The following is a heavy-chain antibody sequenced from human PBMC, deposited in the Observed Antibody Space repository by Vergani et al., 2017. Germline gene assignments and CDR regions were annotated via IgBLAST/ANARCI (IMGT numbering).Heavy chain of an antibody. CDR1: GGSFSGYY. D-gene: IGHD1-7*01. J-gene: IGHJ4*02. Sequence: QVQLQQWGAGLLKPSETLSLTCAVYGGSFSGYYWGWVRQPPGKGLEWIGEINHSGSTHYNPSLKSRITISVDTSKNQFSLKLSSVTAADTAVYYCARYNWNYGSLYWGQGTLVTVSS. CDR2: INHSGST. V-gene: IGHV4-34*01. CDR3: ARYNWNYGSLY.